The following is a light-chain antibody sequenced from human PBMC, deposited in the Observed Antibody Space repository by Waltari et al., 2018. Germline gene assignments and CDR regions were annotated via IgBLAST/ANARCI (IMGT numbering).Light chain of an antibody. Sequence: DIVMTQSPDSLAVSLGERATINCKSSQTLFYSPNNKNYLAWYPLKPGQPPKLLIFWASTRESGVPDRFSGSGSATDFTLTIDTLQAEDVAVYYCQQYYTTPTFGQGTKVEIK. CDR1: QTLFYSPNNKNY. CDR2: WAS. J-gene: IGKJ1*01. V-gene: IGKV4-1*01. CDR3: QQYYTTPT.